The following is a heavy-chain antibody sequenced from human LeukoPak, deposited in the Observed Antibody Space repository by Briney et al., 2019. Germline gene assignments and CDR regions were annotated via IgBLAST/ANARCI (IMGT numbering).Heavy chain of an antibody. Sequence: SETLSLTCTVSGGSISSYYWSWIRQPAGKGLEWIGRIYTSGSTNYNPSLKSRVTMSVDTSKNQFSLKLSSVTAADTAVCYCARAYCSGGSCYSGFDYWGQGTLVTVSS. D-gene: IGHD2-15*01. V-gene: IGHV4-4*07. J-gene: IGHJ4*02. CDR2: IYTSGST. CDR3: ARAYCSGGSCYSGFDY. CDR1: GGSISSYY.